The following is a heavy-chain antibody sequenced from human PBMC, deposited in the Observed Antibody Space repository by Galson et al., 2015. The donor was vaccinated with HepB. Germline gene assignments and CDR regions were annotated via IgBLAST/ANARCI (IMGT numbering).Heavy chain of an antibody. Sequence: SLRLSCAASGFTFSSYAMSWVRQAPGKGLEWVSGISGSGRTTYYADSVKGRFTISRDNSKDTLYLQMNSLRAEDTAIYFCAKDPTLLWFESSFEYWGQGTVVTVSS. V-gene: IGHV3-23*01. D-gene: IGHD3-10*01. J-gene: IGHJ4*02. CDR1: GFTFSSYA. CDR2: ISGSGRTT. CDR3: AKDPTLLWFESSFEY.